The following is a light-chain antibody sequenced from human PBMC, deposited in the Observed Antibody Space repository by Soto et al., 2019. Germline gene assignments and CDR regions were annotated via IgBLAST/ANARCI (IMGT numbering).Light chain of an antibody. CDR1: QSVLYSSDTKNY. V-gene: IGKV4-1*01. J-gene: IGKJ5*01. Sequence: DIVMTQSPDSLAVSLGERATINCKSSQSVLYSSDTKNYLAWYQQKPGEPPKLLIYWPSIRESVVPDRFSVSGSGTDFTLAISSLQAEDVAVYYCQPYYNSPITFGQGTRLEIK. CDR2: WPS. CDR3: QPYYNSPIT.